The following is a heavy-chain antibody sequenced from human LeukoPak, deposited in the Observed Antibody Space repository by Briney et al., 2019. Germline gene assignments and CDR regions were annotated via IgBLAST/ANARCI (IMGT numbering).Heavy chain of an antibody. J-gene: IGHJ4*02. CDR1: GFTFSSYG. CDR2: ISYDGSNK. D-gene: IGHD3-10*01. V-gene: IGHV3-30*18. Sequence: SGRSLRLSCAASGFTFSSYGMHWVRQAPGKGLEWVAVISYDGSNKYYADSVKGRFTISRDNSKNTLYLQMNSLRAEDTAVYYCAKNYGSGSYLGDYWGQGTLVTVSS. CDR3: AKNYGSGSYLGDY.